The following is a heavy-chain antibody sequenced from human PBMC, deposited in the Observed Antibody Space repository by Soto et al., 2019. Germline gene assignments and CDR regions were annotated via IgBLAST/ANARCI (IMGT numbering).Heavy chain of an antibody. CDR1: GGSISSSSYY. CDR2: IYYSGST. V-gene: IGHV4-39*01. D-gene: IGHD6-19*01. CDR3: ARHLPSSGWPRGMDV. Sequence: ASETLSLTCTVSGGSISSSSYYWGWIRQPPGKGLEWIGSIYYSGSTYYNPSLKSRVTISVDTSKNQFSLKLSSVTAADTAVYYCARHLPSSGWPRGMDVWGQGATVTVSS. J-gene: IGHJ6*02.